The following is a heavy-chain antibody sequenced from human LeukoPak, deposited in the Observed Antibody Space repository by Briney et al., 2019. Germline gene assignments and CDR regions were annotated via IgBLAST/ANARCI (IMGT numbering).Heavy chain of an antibody. D-gene: IGHD3-16*01. CDR2: VNSDGSRT. Sequence: GGSLRLSCAASGFTFSTYWMHWVRQAPGKGLVWVSRVNSDGSRTSYADSVKGRFTISRDNAKNTLYLQVNSLRAEDTAVYYCAGGYGFDYWGQGTLVTVSS. V-gene: IGHV3-74*01. J-gene: IGHJ4*02. CDR1: GFTFSTYW. CDR3: AGGYGFDY.